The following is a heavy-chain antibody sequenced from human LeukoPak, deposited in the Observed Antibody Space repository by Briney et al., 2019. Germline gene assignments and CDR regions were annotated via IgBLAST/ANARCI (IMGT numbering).Heavy chain of an antibody. J-gene: IGHJ4*02. CDR1: GLTFSSFS. V-gene: IGHV3-21*06. D-gene: IGHD3-22*01. CDR2: INTVASYI. CDR3: ARLRRNSDKSGFYYYYDY. Sequence: GGSLRLSCAASGLTFSSFSFNWVRQGPGKGLEWVSSINTVASYIYYADSVKGRFTISRDNAKNSLYLQMNSLRAEDAGVYYCARLRRNSDKSGFYYYYDYWGQGTLVTVSS.